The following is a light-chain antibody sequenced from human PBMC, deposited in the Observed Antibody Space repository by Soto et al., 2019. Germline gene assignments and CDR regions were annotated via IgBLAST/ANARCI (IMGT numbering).Light chain of an antibody. J-gene: IGKJ1*01. V-gene: IGKV1-5*03. Sequence: DIQMTQSPSTLSGSVGDRFAVTCRASQSISSWLAWYQQKPGKAPKLLIYKASSLESGVPSRFSGSGSGTEFTLTISSLQPDDFATYYCQQSYSTPWTFGQGTKVDIK. CDR1: QSISSW. CDR3: QQSYSTPWT. CDR2: KAS.